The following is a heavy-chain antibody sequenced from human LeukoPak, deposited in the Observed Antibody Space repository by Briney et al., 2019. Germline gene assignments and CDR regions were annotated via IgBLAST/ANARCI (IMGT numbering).Heavy chain of an antibody. D-gene: IGHD3-10*01. CDR2: ISTNSGST. CDR3: AREWNEYGSGSYFKL. Sequence: ASVKVSCKASGYTFTGYYMHLVRQAPGQGHEWMGWISTNSGSTNFAQKFKGRVTMTRDTSIATAYMDLTTLRSDDTAVHYCAREWNEYGSGSYFKLWGQGTLVTVSS. J-gene: IGHJ4*02. CDR1: GYTFTGYY. V-gene: IGHV1-2*02.